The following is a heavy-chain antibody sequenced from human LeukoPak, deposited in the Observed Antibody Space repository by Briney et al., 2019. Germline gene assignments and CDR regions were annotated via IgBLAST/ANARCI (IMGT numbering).Heavy chain of an antibody. D-gene: IGHD3-9*01. V-gene: IGHV3-13*04. CDR2: IGTTGDT. J-gene: IGHJ5*02. Sequence: GGSLRPSCAAAGFTFSNYEIHWVRQDTGKGLELVSGIGTTGDTYYPASVKGRFTISRENAKNSLYLQMNSLRAGDTAVYYCARGDILTDYSFDPWGQGTLVIVSS. CDR3: ARGDILTDYSFDP. CDR1: GFTFSNYE.